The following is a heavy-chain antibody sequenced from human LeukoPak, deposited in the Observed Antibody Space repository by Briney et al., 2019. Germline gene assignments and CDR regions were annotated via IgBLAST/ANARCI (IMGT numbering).Heavy chain of an antibody. J-gene: IGHJ4*01. V-gene: IGHV3-30*02. CDR1: GFSFSSYG. Sequence: PGGSLRLSCVASGFSFSSYGMHWVRQAPGKGLEWVAFIWYDGSNKYYGDSVKGRFTISRDNSKNTLYLQMNSLRAEDTAVYYCAKSYSYGYDYWGXGXLVTXSS. D-gene: IGHD5-18*01. CDR2: IWYDGSNK. CDR3: AKSYSYGYDY.